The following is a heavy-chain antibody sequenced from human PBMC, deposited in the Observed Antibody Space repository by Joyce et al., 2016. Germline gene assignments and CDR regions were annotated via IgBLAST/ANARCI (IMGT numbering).Heavy chain of an antibody. V-gene: IGHV3-30*18. CDR2: ISYDGSDK. Sequence: QLELVESGGGVVQPGRSLRLSCAASGFSFSDYGIHWVRQAPGKGLEWVAVISYDGSDKYYADSVKGRFTISRDNSKNTLYLQMNSLRAEDTAVSHCAKDFSMITLGGVVVSHGLDVWGHGTAVTVS. D-gene: IGHD3-16*02. J-gene: IGHJ6*02. CDR1: GFSFSDYG. CDR3: AKDFSMITLGGVVVSHGLDV.